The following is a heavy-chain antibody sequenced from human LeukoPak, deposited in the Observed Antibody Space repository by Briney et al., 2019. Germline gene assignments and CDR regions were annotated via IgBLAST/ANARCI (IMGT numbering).Heavy chain of an antibody. CDR2: IWYDGSNK. D-gene: IGHD3-10*01. CDR1: GFTFTTYW. V-gene: IGHV3-30*02. J-gene: IGHJ6*02. CDR3: AKDYYGSGSYYNPWHYYYGMDV. Sequence: PGGSLRLSCAASGFTFTTYWMHWVRRAPGKGLEWVAVIWYDGSNKYYADSVKGRFTISRDNSKNTLYLQMNSLRAEDTAVYYCAKDYYGSGSYYNPWHYYYGMDVWGQGTTVTVSS.